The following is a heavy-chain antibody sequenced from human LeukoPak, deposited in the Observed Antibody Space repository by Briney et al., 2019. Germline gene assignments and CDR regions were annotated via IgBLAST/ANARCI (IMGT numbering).Heavy chain of an antibody. CDR1: GFTFSSYE. J-gene: IGHJ4*02. CDR2: ISSSGSTI. V-gene: IGHV3-48*03. Sequence: GGSLRLSCAASGFTFSSYEMNWVRQAPGKGLEWVSYISSSGSTIYYADSVKGRFTFSRDNAKKSLHLQMNSLRAEDTAVYYCARDRRGYNSGCFDYWGQGTLVTVSS. D-gene: IGHD6-19*01. CDR3: ARDRRGYNSGCFDY.